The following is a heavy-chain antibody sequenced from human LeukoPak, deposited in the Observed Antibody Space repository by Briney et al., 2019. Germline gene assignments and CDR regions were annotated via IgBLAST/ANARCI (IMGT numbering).Heavy chain of an antibody. D-gene: IGHD1-26*01. V-gene: IGHV4-59*01. CDR3: ARFRERYYYYYGMDV. J-gene: IGHJ6*02. Sequence: SETLSLNSTVCGGSISSYYWSWIRQPPGKGREWVGYTYYSGSTNYNTSLKSRVTISVDRSKNQFSLKLSSVTAADTAVYDCARFRERYYYYYGMDVWGQGTMVTVSS. CDR1: GGSISSYY. CDR2: TYYSGST.